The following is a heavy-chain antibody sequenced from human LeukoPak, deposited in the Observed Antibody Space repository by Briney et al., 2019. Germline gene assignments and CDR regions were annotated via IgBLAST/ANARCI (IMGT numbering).Heavy chain of an antibody. J-gene: IGHJ4*02. CDR3: ARDSSIAVAGXCGY. V-gene: IGHV1-18*01. Sequence: SCKXSGYTFTSXXXXXVRXXXXQXXEXMGXISAYNGNTNYAQKLQGRVTMTTDTSTSTAYMELRSLRSGDTAVYYCARDSSIAVAGXCGYWGQGXXXXVSS. D-gene: IGHD6-19*01. CDR1: GYTFTSXX. CDR2: ISAYNGNT.